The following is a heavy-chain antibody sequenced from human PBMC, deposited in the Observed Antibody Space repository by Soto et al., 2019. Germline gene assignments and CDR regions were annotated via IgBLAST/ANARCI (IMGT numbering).Heavy chain of an antibody. V-gene: IGHV4-39*01. D-gene: IGHD5-12*01. Sequence: QLQLQQSGPGLVKPSETLSLSCSVSGDSISSGGYYWVWIRQPPGKGLEWIGSIYYDGNTFYNASLNSRLTIPRDTSRNQFSLKLSSVTAADTAVYYCASRLGYGYAMDVWGQGTTVTVSS. CDR1: GDSISSGGYY. J-gene: IGHJ6*02. CDR3: ASRLGYGYAMDV. CDR2: IYYDGNT.